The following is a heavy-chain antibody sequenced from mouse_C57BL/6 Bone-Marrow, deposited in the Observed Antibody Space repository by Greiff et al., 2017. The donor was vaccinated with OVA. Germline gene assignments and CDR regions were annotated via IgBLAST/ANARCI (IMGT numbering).Heavy chain of an antibody. D-gene: IGHD2-3*01. Sequence: QVQLQQSGAELMKPGASVKLSCKATGYTFTGYWIEWVKQRPGHGLEWIGEILPGSGSTNYNEKFKGKATFTADTSSNTAYMQLSSLTTEDSAIYYCASQRYDGYLPYWYFDVWHRDHGHRLL. J-gene: IGHJ1*03. CDR3: ASQRYDGYLPYWYFDV. CDR1: GYTFTGYW. CDR2: ILPGSGST. V-gene: IGHV1-9*01.